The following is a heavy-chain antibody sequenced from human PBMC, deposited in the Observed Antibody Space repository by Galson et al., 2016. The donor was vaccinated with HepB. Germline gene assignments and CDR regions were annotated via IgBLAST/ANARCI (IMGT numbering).Heavy chain of an antibody. D-gene: IGHD3-16*01. CDR1: GFTFSNFA. CDR3: AKEAAIMATFGAFDAFDM. CDR2: ISGSGRMT. J-gene: IGHJ3*02. V-gene: IGHV3-23*01. Sequence: SLRLSCAASGFTFSNFAMSWVRQAPGKELEWVSSISGSGRMTYYADSVKGRITISRDNSKNTLDLQINSLRAEDTAVYYCAKEAAIMATFGAFDAFDMWGQGTMVTVSS.